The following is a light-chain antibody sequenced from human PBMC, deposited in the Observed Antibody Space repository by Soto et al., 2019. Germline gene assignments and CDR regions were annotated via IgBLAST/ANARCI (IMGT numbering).Light chain of an antibody. V-gene: IGKV1-5*03. CDR1: QSISSW. CDR3: QQYSRLYT. CDR2: KTS. J-gene: IGKJ2*01. Sequence: DIQMTQSPSTLSASVGDRVTITCRASQSISSWLAWYQHKPGKDPKLLIYKTSSLESGVPSRFSGGGSGTEFTLTISSLQPDDSATYYCQQYSRLYTFGQGTKLEIK.